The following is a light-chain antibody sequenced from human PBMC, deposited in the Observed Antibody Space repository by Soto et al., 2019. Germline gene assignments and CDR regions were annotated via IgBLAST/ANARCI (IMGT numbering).Light chain of an antibody. J-gene: IGKJ5*01. CDR3: QQYGSSPA. CDR1: QSVSSSY. V-gene: IGKV3-20*01. CDR2: GAS. Sequence: EIVMTQSPATLSVSPGGRATLSCRASQSVSSSYLAWYQQKPGQAPRLLIYGASSRATGIPDRFSGSGSGTDFTLTISRLEPEDFAVYYCQQYGSSPAFGQGTRLENK.